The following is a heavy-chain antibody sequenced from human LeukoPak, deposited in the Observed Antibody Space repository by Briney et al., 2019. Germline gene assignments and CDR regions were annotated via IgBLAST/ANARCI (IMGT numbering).Heavy chain of an antibody. J-gene: IGHJ4*02. D-gene: IGHD4-17*01. CDR2: IIPIFGTA. Sequence: ASVKVSCKASGGTFSSYAISWVRQAPGQGLEWMGGIIPIFGTANYAQKFQGRVTITADESTSTAYMELSSLRSEDTAVYYCACTQGDGDPYYFDYWGQGTLVTVSS. CDR3: ACTQGDGDPYYFDY. CDR1: GGTFSSYA. V-gene: IGHV1-69*13.